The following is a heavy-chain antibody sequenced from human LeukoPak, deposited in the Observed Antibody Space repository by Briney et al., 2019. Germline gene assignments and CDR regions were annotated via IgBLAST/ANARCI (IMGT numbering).Heavy chain of an antibody. J-gene: IGHJ4*02. D-gene: IGHD6-6*01. V-gene: IGHV1-2*06. Sequence: ASVKVSCKASGYTFTGYYMHWVRQAPGQGLEWMGRINPNSGGTSYAQKFQGRVTMTRDTSISTAYMELSRLRSDDTAVYYCARAMSGYSSSSDFDYWGQGTLVTVSS. CDR1: GYTFTGYY. CDR3: ARAMSGYSSSSDFDY. CDR2: INPNSGGT.